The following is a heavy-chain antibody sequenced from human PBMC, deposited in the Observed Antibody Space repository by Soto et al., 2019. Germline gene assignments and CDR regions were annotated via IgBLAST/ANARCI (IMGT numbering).Heavy chain of an antibody. CDR2: IGPYGNTI. Sequence: GGSLRLSCAASGFSFRDYIMSRIRQAPGKGLEWVSYIGPYGNTIFYADSVKGRFTISRDDATNSLFLHMSSLRTEDTAVYYCARDDHTYGVYWGHGTPVTTSS. J-gene: IGHJ4*01. CDR3: ARDDHTYGVY. CDR1: GFSFRDYI. V-gene: IGHV3-11*01. D-gene: IGHD2-21*01.